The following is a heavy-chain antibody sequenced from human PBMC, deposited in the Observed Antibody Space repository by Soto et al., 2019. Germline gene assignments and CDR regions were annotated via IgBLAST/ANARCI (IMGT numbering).Heavy chain of an antibody. CDR3: ARDRAEDY. CDR1: GFTFSSYS. J-gene: IGHJ4*02. V-gene: IGHV3-48*01. Sequence: EVQLVESGGGLVQPGGSLRLSCAATGFTFSSYSMNWVRQAPGKGLEWISYISGSSSTIYYADSVEGRFTISRDNAKNSLYLQMGSLRAEDTSVYYCARDRAEDYWGQGTLVTVSS. CDR2: ISGSSSTI.